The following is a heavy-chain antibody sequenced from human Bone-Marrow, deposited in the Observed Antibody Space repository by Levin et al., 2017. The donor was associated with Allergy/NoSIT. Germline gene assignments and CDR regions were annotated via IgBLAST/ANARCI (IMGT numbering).Heavy chain of an antibody. J-gene: IGHJ4*02. V-gene: IGHV3-21*01. CDR1: GFTFSSYS. D-gene: IGHD6-19*01. CDR2: ISSSSSYI. Sequence: LSLTCAASGFTFSSYSMNWVRQAPGKGLEWVSSISSSSSYIYYADSVKGRFTISRDNAKNSLYLQMNSLRAEDTAVYYCARVIVGYSSGWYPDYWGQGTLVTVSS. CDR3: ARVIVGYSSGWYPDY.